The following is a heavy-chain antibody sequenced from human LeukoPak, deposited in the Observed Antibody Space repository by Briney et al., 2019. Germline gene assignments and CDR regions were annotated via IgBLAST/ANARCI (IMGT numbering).Heavy chain of an antibody. CDR2: ISGSGGST. CDR1: GFTFSSYA. V-gene: IGHV3-23*01. Sequence: PGGPLRLSCAASGFTFSSYAMSWVRQAPGKGLEWVSAISGSGGSTYYADSAKGRFTISRDNSKNTLYLQMNSLRAEDTAVYYCAKDPRLSCSSTSCYEGYYYYGMDVWGQGTTVTVSS. J-gene: IGHJ6*02. D-gene: IGHD2-2*01. CDR3: AKDPRLSCSSTSCYEGYYYYGMDV.